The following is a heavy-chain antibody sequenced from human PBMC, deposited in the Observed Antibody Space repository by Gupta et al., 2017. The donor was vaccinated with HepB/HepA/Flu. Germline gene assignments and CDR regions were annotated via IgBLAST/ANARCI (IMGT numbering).Heavy chain of an antibody. V-gene: IGHV1-2*02. CDR1: GYTFTGYY. CDR3: ARVGTPSRYYYYYMDV. J-gene: IGHJ6*03. D-gene: IGHD3-10*01. CDR2: INPNSGGT. Sequence: QVQLVQSGAEVKKPGASVKVSCKASGYTFTGYYMHWVRQAPGQGLEWMGWINPNSGGTNYAQKFQGRVTMTRDTSISTAYMELSRLRSDDTAVYYCARVGTPSRYYYYYMDVWGKGTTVTVSS.